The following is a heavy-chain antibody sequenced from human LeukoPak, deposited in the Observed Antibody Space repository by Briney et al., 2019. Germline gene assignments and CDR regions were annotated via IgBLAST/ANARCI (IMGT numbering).Heavy chain of an antibody. Sequence: SETLSLTCTVSGGPISSGSYYWSWIRQPAGKGLEWIGRIYTSGSTNYNPSLKSRVTISVDTSKNQFSLKLSSVTAADTAVYYCARSYYYDSSGYFDYWGQGTLVTVSS. CDR1: GGPISSGSYY. CDR2: IYTSGST. D-gene: IGHD3-22*01. V-gene: IGHV4-61*02. J-gene: IGHJ4*02. CDR3: ARSYYYDSSGYFDY.